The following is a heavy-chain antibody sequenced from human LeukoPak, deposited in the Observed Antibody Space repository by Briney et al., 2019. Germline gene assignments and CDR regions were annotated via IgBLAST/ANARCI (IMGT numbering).Heavy chain of an antibody. J-gene: IGHJ4*02. CDR3: ARDRVGATTWVFDH. CDR1: GVKFSSYA. V-gene: IGHV1-69*13. D-gene: IGHD1-26*01. CDR2: ILPVYGSA. Sequence: SVKVSCKASGVKFSSYAISWVRQAPGQGLEWMGGILPVYGSATYSQRFQDRVTITADESTSTVYMEVRSLRSEDTALYYCARDRVGATTWVFDHWGQGTLVTVSS.